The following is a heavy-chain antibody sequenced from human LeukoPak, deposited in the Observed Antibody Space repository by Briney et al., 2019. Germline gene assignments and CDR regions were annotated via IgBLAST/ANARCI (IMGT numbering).Heavy chain of an antibody. Sequence: PGGSLRLSCEASGFRFDDHGMSWFRQAPGKGLEWVSGINWNGASTGYGDSVKGRFTISRDNAKHSLYLQMNSLRAEDTALYCGAGGDRNGWYFDYWGQGVLVTVSS. V-gene: IGHV3-20*04. D-gene: IGHD6-19*01. CDR1: GFRFDDHG. J-gene: IGHJ4*02. CDR3: AGGDRNGWYFDY. CDR2: INWNGAST.